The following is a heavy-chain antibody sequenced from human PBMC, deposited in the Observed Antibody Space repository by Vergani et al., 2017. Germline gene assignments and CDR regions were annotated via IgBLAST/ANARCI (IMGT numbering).Heavy chain of an antibody. CDR1: GFTLSNYD. CDR3: AKHFRGWSIDY. V-gene: IGHV3-30*02. D-gene: IGHD3-3*01. J-gene: IGHJ4*02. CDR2: IQFDGSNQ. Sequence: QVQLVESGGGVVQRGGSLRLSCATSGFTLSNYDMQWIRQGPGKGLEFVAFIQFDGSNQYYADSVKGRFTLSRDFSKNTLYLQMNSLRTDDTATYYCAKHFRGWSIDYWGQATQVIVSS.